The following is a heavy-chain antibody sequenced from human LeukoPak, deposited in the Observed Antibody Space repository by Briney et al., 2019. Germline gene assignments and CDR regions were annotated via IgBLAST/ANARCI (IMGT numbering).Heavy chain of an antibody. CDR3: AKKDGHDY. V-gene: IGHV3-30*18. Sequence: GGSLRLSCAASGFTFSSYGMHWVRQAPVKGLEWVAVISYDGSNKYYADSVKGRFTISRDNSKNTLYLQMNSLRAEDTAVYYCAKKDGHDYWGQGTLVTVSS. D-gene: IGHD5-24*01. CDR1: GFTFSSYG. CDR2: ISYDGSNK. J-gene: IGHJ4*02.